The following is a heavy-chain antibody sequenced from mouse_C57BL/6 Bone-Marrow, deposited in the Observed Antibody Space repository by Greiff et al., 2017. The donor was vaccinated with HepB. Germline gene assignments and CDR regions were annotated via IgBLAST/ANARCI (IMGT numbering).Heavy chain of an antibody. J-gene: IGHJ2*01. D-gene: IGHD1-1*02. Sequence: QVQLQQPGAELVRPGTSVKLSCKASGYTFTSYWMHWVKQRPGQGLEWIGVIDPSDSYTNYNQKFKGKATLTVDPSSRTAYMQLSSLTSEDSAVSYCARFGNFGYWGQGPTLTVSS. CDR2: IDPSDSYT. CDR3: ARFGNFGY. CDR1: GYTFTSYW. V-gene: IGHV1-59*01.